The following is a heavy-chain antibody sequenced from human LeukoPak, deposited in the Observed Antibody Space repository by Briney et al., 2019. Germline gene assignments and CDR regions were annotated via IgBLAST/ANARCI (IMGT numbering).Heavy chain of an antibody. J-gene: IGHJ5*02. V-gene: IGHV3-23*01. CDR3: AKGEDYYDSSGYYQLDP. CDR2: ISGSGGST. D-gene: IGHD3-22*01. CDR1: GYTLTSYA. Sequence: SCKASGYTLTSYAMSWVRQAPGKGLEWVSAISGSGGSTYYADSVKGRFTISRDNSKNTLYLQMNSLRAEDTAVYYCAKGEDYYDSSGYYQLDPWGQGTLVTVSS.